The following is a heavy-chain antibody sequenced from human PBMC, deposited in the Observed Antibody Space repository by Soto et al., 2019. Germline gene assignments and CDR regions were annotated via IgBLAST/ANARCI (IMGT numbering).Heavy chain of an antibody. Sequence: QITLKESGPTLVKPTQTLTLTCTFSGFSLSTSGVGVGWIRQPPGKALEWLALIYWDDDKRYSPSLKSRLTITKDTSKNQVVLTMTTMDPVDTATYYCAHSLYDYVWGTNWFDPWGQGTLVTVSS. CDR2: IYWDDDK. J-gene: IGHJ5*02. CDR3: AHSLYDYVWGTNWFDP. V-gene: IGHV2-5*02. D-gene: IGHD3-16*01. CDR1: GFSLSTSGVG.